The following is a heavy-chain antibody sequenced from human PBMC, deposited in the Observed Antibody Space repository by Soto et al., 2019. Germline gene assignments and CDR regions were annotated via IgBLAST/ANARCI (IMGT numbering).Heavy chain of an antibody. V-gene: IGHV1-2*04. J-gene: IGHJ2*01. CDR1: GYTFTGYY. CDR3: ARTCSGGSCYPAAYWYFDL. Sequence: ASVKVSCKASGYTFTGYYMHWVRQAPGQGLEWMGWINPNSGGTNYAQKFQGWVTMTRDTSISTAYMELSRLRSDDTAVYYCARTCSGGSCYPAAYWYFDLWGRGTLVTVSS. D-gene: IGHD2-15*01. CDR2: INPNSGGT.